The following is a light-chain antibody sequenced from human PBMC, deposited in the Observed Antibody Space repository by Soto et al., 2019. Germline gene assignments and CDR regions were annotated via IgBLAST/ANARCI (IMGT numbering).Light chain of an antibody. Sequence: DIQITQSPSTLAASVGDRVTITCRASQSISSWLAWYQQNPGKAPKLLIYKASTLDTGVPSRFSGSGSGTEFTLTISSLQPDDFATYYCQQYNSYSTFTFGGGTK. V-gene: IGKV1-5*03. CDR3: QQYNSYSTFT. CDR1: QSISSW. CDR2: KAS. J-gene: IGKJ4*01.